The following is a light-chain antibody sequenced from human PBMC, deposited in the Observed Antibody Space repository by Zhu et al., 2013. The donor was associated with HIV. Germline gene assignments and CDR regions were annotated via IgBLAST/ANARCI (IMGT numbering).Light chain of an antibody. J-gene: IGKJ4*01. V-gene: IGKV3-20*01. CDR2: ATS. CDR3: QQYGSSPLT. CDR1: QSVNSNY. Sequence: DILLTQSPGTLSLSPGERATLSCRASQSVNSNYLAWYQQKPGQAPRLLIYATSTRATGISDRFSGSGSGTEFTLTISRLEPEDFAVYYCQQYGSSPLTFGGGTKVEIK.